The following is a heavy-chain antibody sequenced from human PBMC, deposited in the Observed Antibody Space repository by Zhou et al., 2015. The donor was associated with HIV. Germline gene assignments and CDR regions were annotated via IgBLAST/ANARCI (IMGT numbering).Heavy chain of an antibody. D-gene: IGHD3-3*01. CDR2: IIPIFGTA. CDR3: AKARFLEWLSWGGWFDP. Sequence: QVQLVQSGAEVKKPGSSVKVSCKASGGTFSSYAISWVRQAPGQGLEWMGGIIPIFGTANYAQKFQGRVTITADESTSTAYMELSSLRSEDTAVYYCAKARFLEWLSWGGWFDPWGQGTLVTVSS. CDR1: GGTFSSYA. J-gene: IGHJ5*02. V-gene: IGHV1-69*12.